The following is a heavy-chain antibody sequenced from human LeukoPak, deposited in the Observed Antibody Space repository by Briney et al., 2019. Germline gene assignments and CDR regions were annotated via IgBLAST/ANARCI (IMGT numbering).Heavy chain of an antibody. CDR3: AGSMSVAGAFGY. CDR2: IWYDGSNK. J-gene: IGHJ4*02. Sequence: PGRSLRLSCAASGFTFSSYGMHWVRQAPGKGLEWVAVIWYDGSNKYYADSVKGRFTISRDNSKHTLYLQMNSLRAEDTAVYYCAGSMSVAGAFGYWGQGTLVTVSS. D-gene: IGHD6-13*01. CDR1: GFTFSSYG. V-gene: IGHV3-33*01.